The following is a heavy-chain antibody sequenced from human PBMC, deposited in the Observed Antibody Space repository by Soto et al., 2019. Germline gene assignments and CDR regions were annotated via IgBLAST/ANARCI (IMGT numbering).Heavy chain of an antibody. J-gene: IGHJ4*02. CDR3: AGGKGADIVVVPAAIGGGWGVYYFDY. Sequence: PSETLSLTCTVSGGSISSGDYYWSWIRQPPGKGLEWIGYIYYSGSTYYNPSLKSRVTISVDTSKNQFSLKLSSVTAADTAVYYCAGGKGADIVVVPAAIGGGWGVYYFDYWGQGTLVTVSS. CDR1: GGSISSGDYY. V-gene: IGHV4-30-4*01. D-gene: IGHD2-2*02. CDR2: IYYSGST.